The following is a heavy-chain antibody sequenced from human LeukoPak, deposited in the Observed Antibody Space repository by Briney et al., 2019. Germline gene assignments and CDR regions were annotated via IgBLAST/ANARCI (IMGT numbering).Heavy chain of an antibody. D-gene: IGHD6-13*01. CDR1: GGSISSYY. V-gene: IGHV4-59*12. J-gene: IGHJ5*02. CDR2: IYYSGST. CDR3: ARDSAPIAAAGTEYNWFDP. Sequence: PSETLSLTCTVSGGSISSYYWSWIRHPPGKGLEWIGYIYYSGSTNYNPSLKSRVTISVDTSKNQFSLKLSSVTAADTAVYYCARDSAPIAAAGTEYNWFDPWGQGTLVTVSS.